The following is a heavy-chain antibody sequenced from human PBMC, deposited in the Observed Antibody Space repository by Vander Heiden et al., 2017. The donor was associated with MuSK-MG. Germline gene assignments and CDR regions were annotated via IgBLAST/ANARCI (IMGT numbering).Heavy chain of an antibody. V-gene: IGHV1-69*12. CDR1: GGIFRYYA. Sequence: VQLVQSGAEVTKPGSSVTVSCQASGGIFRYYAFTWVRQAPGQGLEWLGGIVPISGTTNYAQKFQGRLTITADESTESAFMELSSLRSDDTAVYFCARATLRGPDNYYYMDAWGNGTTVTVSS. CDR3: ARATLRGPDNYYYMDA. J-gene: IGHJ6*03. CDR2: IVPISGTT. D-gene: IGHD3-10*01.